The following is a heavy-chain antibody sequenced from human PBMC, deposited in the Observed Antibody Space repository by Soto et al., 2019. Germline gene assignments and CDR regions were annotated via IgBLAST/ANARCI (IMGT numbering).Heavy chain of an antibody. V-gene: IGHV5-51*01. CDR1: GYSFTSYW. J-gene: IGHJ6*02. Sequence: GESLKICCKGSGYSFTSYWIGWVRQMPGKGLEWMGIIYPGDSDTRYSPSFQGQVTISADKSISTAYLQWSSLKASDTAVYYCARGPTTVVTYYYGMDVWGQGTTVTV. D-gene: IGHD4-17*01. CDR3: ARGPTTVVTYYYGMDV. CDR2: IYPGDSDT.